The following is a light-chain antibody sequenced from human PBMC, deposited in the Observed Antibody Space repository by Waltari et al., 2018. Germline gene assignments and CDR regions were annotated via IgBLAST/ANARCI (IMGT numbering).Light chain of an antibody. V-gene: IGKV1-5*01. CDR2: GAS. J-gene: IGKJ2*01. Sequence: DILMTQSPSTLSASVGDRVTITCRASQGINTYLAWYQQKPGKAPKLLIYGASTLESGVPGRFSGTGSGTEFPLTISSLQPDDFATYYCQRYNSYANTFGQGTKVDIK. CDR3: QRYNSYANT. CDR1: QGINTY.